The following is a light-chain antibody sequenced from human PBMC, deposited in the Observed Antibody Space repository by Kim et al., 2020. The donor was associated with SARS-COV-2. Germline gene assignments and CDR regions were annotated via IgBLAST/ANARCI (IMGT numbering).Light chain of an antibody. CDR3: QQYGSSQFT. Sequence: SAGETAPRSCRARHSVSSIDLASYRQRPGQSPRCLIYGASSRATGIPDSFSGSGSGTAFTLTIIRLEPDDFAVYYCQQYGSSQFTFGPGTKVDIK. J-gene: IGKJ3*01. V-gene: IGKV3-20*01. CDR1: HSVSSID. CDR2: GAS.